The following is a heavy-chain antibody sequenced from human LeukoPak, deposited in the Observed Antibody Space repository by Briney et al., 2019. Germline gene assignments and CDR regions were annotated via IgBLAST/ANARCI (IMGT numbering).Heavy chain of an antibody. CDR3: AKDHSIAVAERDWFDP. Sequence: GGSLRLSCAASGFTFSSYWMHWVRQAPGKGLVWVSRINTDGSSTSYADSVKGRFTISRDNAKNTLYLQMNSLRAEDTAVYYCAKDHSIAVAERDWFDPWGQGTLVTVSS. CDR2: INTDGSST. V-gene: IGHV3-74*01. J-gene: IGHJ5*02. CDR1: GFTFSSYW. D-gene: IGHD6-19*01.